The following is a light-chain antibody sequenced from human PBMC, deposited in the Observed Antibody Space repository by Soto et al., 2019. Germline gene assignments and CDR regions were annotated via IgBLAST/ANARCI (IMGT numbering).Light chain of an antibody. CDR1: QSVSSY. J-gene: IGKJ4*01. Sequence: TLSLSPGERATLSCRASQSVSSYLAWYQQKPGQAPRLLIYDASNRATGIPARFSGSGSGTDFTLTISSLEPEDFAVYYCQQRSNWPLTFGRGTKVDIK. CDR3: QQRSNWPLT. CDR2: DAS. V-gene: IGKV3-11*01.